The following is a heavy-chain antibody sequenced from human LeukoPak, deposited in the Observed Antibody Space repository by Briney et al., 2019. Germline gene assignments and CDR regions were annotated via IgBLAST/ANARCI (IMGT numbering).Heavy chain of an antibody. CDR2: INNTGGT. J-gene: IGHJ5*02. V-gene: IGHV4-34*01. D-gene: IGHD6-19*01. CDR1: GGSFSGYY. Sequence: SETLSLTCAVYGGSFSGYYWSWIRQPPGKGLDWIGEINNTGGTNYNPSLKSRVTISVDTSKNQFSLILSSVTAADTAVYYCAREGAVAYNWFDPWGQGTLVTVSS. CDR3: AREGAVAYNWFDP.